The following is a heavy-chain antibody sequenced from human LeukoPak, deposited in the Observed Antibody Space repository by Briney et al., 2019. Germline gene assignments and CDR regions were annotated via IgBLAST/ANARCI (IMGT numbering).Heavy chain of an antibody. D-gene: IGHD6-19*01. J-gene: IGHJ4*02. Sequence: GGSLRLSCAASGFIFSNYAMSWVRQVPGRGLEWVSTISSRGDSTYVADSVKGRFTISRDNSKNSLYLQMNTVRAEDTAVYYCVKGPRPDITVAHTVENWGQGTLVAVSS. CDR2: ISSRGDST. V-gene: IGHV3-23*01. CDR3: VKGPRPDITVAHTVEN. CDR1: GFIFSNYA.